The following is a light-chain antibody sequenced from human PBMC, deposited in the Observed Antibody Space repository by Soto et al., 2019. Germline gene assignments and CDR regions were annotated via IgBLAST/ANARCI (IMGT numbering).Light chain of an antibody. J-gene: IGKJ1*01. CDR1: QSVSSW. Sequence: IQVNNNPSNECGAGKDSGSLWSRDSQSVSSWLAWYQQKPGKAPKLLIYDAFNLERGVPSRFSGSGSGTESTLTIRRLRHADFAAYSSQQYPSFYSGTFGQGTKVDIK. V-gene: IGKV1-5*01. CDR3: QQYPSFYSGT. CDR2: DAF.